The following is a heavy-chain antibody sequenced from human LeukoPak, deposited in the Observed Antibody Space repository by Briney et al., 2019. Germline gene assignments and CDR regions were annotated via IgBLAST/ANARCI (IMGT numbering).Heavy chain of an antibody. CDR3: ARTSFYCSSTSCLSRAFDI. CDR1: GGSISSYY. CDR2: IYTSGST. V-gene: IGHV4-4*07. Sequence: SETLSLTCTVSGGSISSYYWSWIRQPAGKGLEWIGRIYTSGSTNYNPSLKSRVTISVDTSKNQFSLKLSSVTAADTAVYYCARTSFYCSSTSCLSRAFDIWGQGTMVTVSS. D-gene: IGHD2-2*01. J-gene: IGHJ3*02.